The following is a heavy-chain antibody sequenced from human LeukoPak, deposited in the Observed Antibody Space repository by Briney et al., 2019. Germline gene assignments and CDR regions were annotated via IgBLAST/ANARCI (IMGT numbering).Heavy chain of an antibody. D-gene: IGHD3-9*01. V-gene: IGHV1-18*01. J-gene: IGHJ4*02. Sequence: GASVKVSCKASGYTFTSYGISGVGQAPGQGGEGMGWFSVSTATPNSPQNLQRTLTMTPHTSTSTAYLELRSLRSDDTAVYYCARASHVLRYFDWADYWGQGTLVAVSS. CDR2: FSVSTATP. CDR1: GYTFTSYG. CDR3: ARASHVLRYFDWADY.